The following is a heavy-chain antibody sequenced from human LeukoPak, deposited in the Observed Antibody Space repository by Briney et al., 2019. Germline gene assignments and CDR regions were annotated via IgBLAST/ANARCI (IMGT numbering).Heavy chain of an antibody. V-gene: IGHV3-23*01. D-gene: IGHD2-2*01. CDR3: AKDRLIVVVPAGAFDI. CDR1: GFTFSSYA. Sequence: PGGSLRLSCAASGFTFSSYAMSWVRQAPGKGLEWVSAISGSGGSTYYADSVKGRFTISRDNSKNTLYLQMNSLRAEDTAVYYCAKDRLIVVVPAGAFDIWGQGTMVTVSS. CDR2: ISGSGGST. J-gene: IGHJ3*02.